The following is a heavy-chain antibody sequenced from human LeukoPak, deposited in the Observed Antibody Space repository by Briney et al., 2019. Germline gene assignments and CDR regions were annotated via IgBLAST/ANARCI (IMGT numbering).Heavy chain of an antibody. Sequence: ASVKVSCKASGYTLSTYALSWVRQAPGQGLEWMGWINTSSGKPTYAQGFTGRFVFSLDTSLSTAYLQISSLKAEDTAVYYCAIDIQHIGAVFDIWGQGTVVTVSS. V-gene: IGHV7-4-1*02. CDR2: INTSSGKP. CDR1: GYTLSTYA. J-gene: IGHJ3*02. CDR3: AIDIQHIGAVFDI. D-gene: IGHD2-2*01.